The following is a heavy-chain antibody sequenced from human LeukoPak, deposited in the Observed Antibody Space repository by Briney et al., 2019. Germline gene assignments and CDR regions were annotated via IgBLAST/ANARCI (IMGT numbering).Heavy chain of an antibody. D-gene: IGHD6-19*01. CDR3: ARIPSSIAVADDY. CDR1: GGSFSGYY. J-gene: IGHJ4*02. Sequence: SETLSLTCAVYGGSFSGYYWSWIRQPPGKGLEWIGEINHSGSTNYNPSLKSRVTISVDTSKNQFSLKLSSVTAADTAVYYCARIPSSIAVADDYWGQGTLVTVPS. V-gene: IGHV4-34*01. CDR2: INHSGST.